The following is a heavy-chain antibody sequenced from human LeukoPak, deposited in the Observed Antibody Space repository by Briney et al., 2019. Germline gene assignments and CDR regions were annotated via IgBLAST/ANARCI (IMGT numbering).Heavy chain of an antibody. V-gene: IGHV3-15*01. J-gene: IGHJ1*01. Sequence: MAGGSLRLSCAASGFAFSSLDMGWVRQAPGKGLEWVGRIKSKTDGGTTDYAAPVKGRFTISRDDSKNTLYLQMNSLKTEDTAVYYCTTHRRSYYYDSSGAFQHWGQGTLVTVSS. D-gene: IGHD3-22*01. CDR3: TTHRRSYYYDSSGAFQH. CDR1: GFAFSSLD. CDR2: IKSKTDGGTT.